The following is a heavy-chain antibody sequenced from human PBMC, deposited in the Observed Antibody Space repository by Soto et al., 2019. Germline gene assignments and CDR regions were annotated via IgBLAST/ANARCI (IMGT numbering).Heavy chain of an antibody. Sequence: ASVKVSCKASGYTFTSYGISWVRQAPGQGLEWMGWISAYNGNTNYAQKLQGRVTMTTDTSTSTAYMELRSLRSDDTAVCYCARDHLPIQLWSPADYWGQGTLVTVSS. CDR1: GYTFTSYG. D-gene: IGHD5-18*01. V-gene: IGHV1-18*04. CDR3: ARDHLPIQLWSPADY. J-gene: IGHJ4*02. CDR2: ISAYNGNT.